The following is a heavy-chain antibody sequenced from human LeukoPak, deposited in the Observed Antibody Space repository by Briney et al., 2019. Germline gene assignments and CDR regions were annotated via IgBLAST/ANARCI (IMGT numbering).Heavy chain of an antibody. CDR1: GYTFTDYF. CDR2: IYVYIGGA. Sequence: ASVKVSCKASGYTFTDYFMHWVRQVPGQWLEWMGCIYVYIGGAHYAQKFQDRLSMTRDTSINTAYMELSSLRSDDTAVYYCARDILGRSNGGSNYFGMEVWGQGTTVTVSS. D-gene: IGHD2-15*01. V-gene: IGHV1-2*02. J-gene: IGHJ6*02. CDR3: ARDILGRSNGGSNYFGMEV.